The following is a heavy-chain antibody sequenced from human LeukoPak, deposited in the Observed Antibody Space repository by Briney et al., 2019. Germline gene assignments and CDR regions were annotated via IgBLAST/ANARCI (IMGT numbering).Heavy chain of an antibody. J-gene: IGHJ4*02. V-gene: IGHV1-2*02. CDR3: ARDNDGSGSYYFDY. CDR2: INPNSGGT. CDR1: GYTFTGYY. Sequence: ASVKVSCKASGYTFTGYYMRWVRQAPGQGLEWMGWINPNSGGTNYAQKFQGRVTMTRDTSISTAYMELSRLRSDDTAVYYCARDNDGSGSYYFDYWGQGTLVTVSS. D-gene: IGHD1-26*01.